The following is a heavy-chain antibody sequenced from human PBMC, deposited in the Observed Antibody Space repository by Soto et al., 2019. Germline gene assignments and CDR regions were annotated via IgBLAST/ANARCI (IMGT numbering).Heavy chain of an antibody. CDR2: INPSGGST. CDR3: ARDFRPQTAAGGEGFDP. V-gene: IGHV1-46*01. D-gene: IGHD2-2*01. Sequence: ASVKVSCKASGYTFTSYYMHWVRQAPGQGLEWMGIINPSGGSTSYAQKFQGRVTMTRDTSTSTVYMELSSLRSEDTAVYYCARDFRPQTAAGGEGFDPWGQGTLVTVSS. CDR1: GYTFTSYY. J-gene: IGHJ5*02.